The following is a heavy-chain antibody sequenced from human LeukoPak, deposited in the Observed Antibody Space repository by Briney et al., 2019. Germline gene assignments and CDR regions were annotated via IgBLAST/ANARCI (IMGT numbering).Heavy chain of an antibody. CDR3: ARVVAGEFDY. D-gene: IGHD2-15*01. CDR2: ISSSSSTI. J-gene: IGHJ4*02. Sequence: GGSLRLSCAASGFTFSSYSMNWVRQAPWKGLEWVSYISSSSSTIYYADSVKGRFTISRDNAKNSLYLQMNSLRAEDTAVYYCARVVAGEFDYWGQGTLVTVSS. V-gene: IGHV3-48*04. CDR1: GFTFSSYS.